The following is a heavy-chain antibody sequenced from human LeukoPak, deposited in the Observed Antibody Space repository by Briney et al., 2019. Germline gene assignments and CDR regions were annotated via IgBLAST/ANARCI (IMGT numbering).Heavy chain of an antibody. D-gene: IGHD6-6*01. CDR2: IYYSGST. CDR1: GGSISSYY. CDR3: ARVLYSSSKQYYFDY. Sequence: SETLSLTCTVSGGSISSYYWSWIRQPPGKGLEWIGYIYYSGSTNCNPSLKSRVTISVDTSKNQFSLKLSSVTAADTAVYYCARVLYSSSKQYYFDYWGQGTLVTVPS. J-gene: IGHJ4*02. V-gene: IGHV4-59*01.